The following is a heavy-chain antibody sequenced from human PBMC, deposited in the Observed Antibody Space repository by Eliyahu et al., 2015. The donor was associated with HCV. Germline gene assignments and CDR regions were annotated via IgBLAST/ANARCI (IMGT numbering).Heavy chain of an antibody. CDR3: AKHRVDLIWFEVGY. J-gene: IGHJ4*02. CDR2: ISGSGGST. Sequence: EVQLLESGGGLVQPGGSLXXXCXASGFSFXSYAMTWVRQAPGKGLEWVSGISGSGGSTFYADSVRGRFTISRDNSKNTLYLQMNSLRAEDTAIYYCAKHRVDLIWFEVGYWGQGTLVTVSS. V-gene: IGHV3-23*01. D-gene: IGHD3-10*01. CDR1: GFSFXSYA.